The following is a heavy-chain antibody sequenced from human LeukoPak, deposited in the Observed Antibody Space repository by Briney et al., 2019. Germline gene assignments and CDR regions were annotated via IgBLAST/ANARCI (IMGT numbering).Heavy chain of an antibody. J-gene: IGHJ4*02. CDR1: GGSISSTGYY. Sequence: SETLSLTCIVSGGSISSTGYYWSWIRQHPGKGLEWIGYIYYSGNTYYNPSLTSRVTISVDTSNNQFSLKLTSVTAADTAVYYCARAGSGSYYKAFDYWGQGTLVTVSS. CDR2: IYYSGNT. V-gene: IGHV4-31*03. CDR3: ARAGSGSYYKAFDY. D-gene: IGHD3-10*01.